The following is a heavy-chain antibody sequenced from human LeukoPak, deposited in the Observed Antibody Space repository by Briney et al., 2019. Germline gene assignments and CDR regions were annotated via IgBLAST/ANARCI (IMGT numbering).Heavy chain of an antibody. CDR1: GGSISSSSYY. Sequence: SSETLSLTCTVSGGSISSSSYYWGWIRQPPGKGLEWIGSIYYSGSTYYNPSLKSRVTISVDTSKNQFSLKLSSVTAADTAVYYCARDEEVIEMATISNWFDPWGQGTLVTVSS. CDR2: IYYSGST. CDR3: ARDEEVIEMATISNWFDP. D-gene: IGHD5-24*01. J-gene: IGHJ5*02. V-gene: IGHV4-39*07.